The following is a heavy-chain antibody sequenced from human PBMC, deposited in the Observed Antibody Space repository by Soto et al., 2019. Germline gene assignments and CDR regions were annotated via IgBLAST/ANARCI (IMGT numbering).Heavy chain of an antibody. J-gene: IGHJ6*02. Sequence: QLQLQESGSGLVKPSQTLSLTCAVSGGSISSDNCSWSWIRQPPGKGLEWIGYIYHSGSTDYNPSLKRRASISVDKSRNQFSLKLSSVSAADTAVYFCARVPVTIGYGMDVGGQGTTVTVSS. CDR2: IYHSGST. CDR3: ARVPVTIGYGMDV. V-gene: IGHV4-30-2*01. CDR1: GGSISSDNCS. D-gene: IGHD4-17*01.